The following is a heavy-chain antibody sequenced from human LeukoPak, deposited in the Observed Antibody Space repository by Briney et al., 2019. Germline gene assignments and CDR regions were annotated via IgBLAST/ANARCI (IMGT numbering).Heavy chain of an antibody. CDR1: RGTFSSYA. D-gene: IGHD2-2*01. CDR3: ARLFTPRYCSTTSCYWKGWFDP. J-gene: IGHJ5*02. Sequence: SVKVSCKASRGTFSSYAISWVRQAPGQGLEWMGGIIPIFGTANYAEKFQGRVTITADEFTSTAYMELSSLRSEDTAVYYCARLFTPRYCSTTSCYWKGWFDPWGQGTLVTVSS. V-gene: IGHV1-69*13. CDR2: IIPIFGTA.